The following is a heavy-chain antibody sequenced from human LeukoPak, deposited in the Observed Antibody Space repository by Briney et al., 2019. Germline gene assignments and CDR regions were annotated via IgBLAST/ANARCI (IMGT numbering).Heavy chain of an antibody. J-gene: IGHJ4*02. CDR3: TRDQTPYY. CDR1: GFTFSRYR. CDR2: IRSKIYGGTP. Sequence: GGSLRLSCAVSGFTFSRYRMTWVRQAPGKGLEWVGFIRSKIYGGTPEYAASVKGRFTISRDDSKGVAYLQMNSLKTEDTAVYYCTRDQTPYYWGQGTLVTVSS. V-gene: IGHV3-49*04.